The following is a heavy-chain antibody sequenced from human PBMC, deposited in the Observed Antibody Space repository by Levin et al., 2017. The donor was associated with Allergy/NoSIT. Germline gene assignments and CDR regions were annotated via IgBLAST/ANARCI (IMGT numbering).Heavy chain of an antibody. CDR1: GGSISSSSYY. J-gene: IGHJ4*02. Sequence: SQTLSLTCTVSGGSISSSSYYWGWIRQPPGKGLEWIGSIYYSGSTYYNPSLKSRVTISVDTSKNQFSLKLSSVTAADTAVYYCARATVTTYILDYWGQGTLVTVSS. D-gene: IGHD4-17*01. V-gene: IGHV4-39*01. CDR3: ARATVTTYILDY. CDR2: IYYSGST.